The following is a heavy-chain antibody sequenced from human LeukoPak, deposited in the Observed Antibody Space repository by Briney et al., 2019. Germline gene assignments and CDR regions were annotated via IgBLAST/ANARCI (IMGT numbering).Heavy chain of an antibody. D-gene: IGHD4-17*01. CDR2: ISSSGSTK. CDR1: GFIFSDYY. Sequence: PGGSLRLSCAASGFIFSDYYMSWIRQAPGKGLEWLSYISSSGSTKYYADSVKGRFTISRDNAKNSLYPHMNSLRAEDTAVYYCARNFSYGDYNAYGIYYMDVWGQGTTVTVSS. J-gene: IGHJ6*03. V-gene: IGHV3-11*01. CDR3: ARNFSYGDYNAYGIYYMDV.